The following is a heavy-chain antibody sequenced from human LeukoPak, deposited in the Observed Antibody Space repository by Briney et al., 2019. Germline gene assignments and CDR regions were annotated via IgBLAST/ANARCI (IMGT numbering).Heavy chain of an antibody. CDR3: AKGGRSSGWVHFDY. D-gene: IGHD6-19*01. J-gene: IGHJ4*02. Sequence: GGSLRLSCGASGFTFSSYGMHWVRQAPGKGLEWVAVISYDGSNKYYADSMKGRFTISRDNSKNTLYLQMNSLGAEDTAVYYCAKGGRSSGWVHFDYWGQGTLVTVSS. CDR1: GFTFSSYG. V-gene: IGHV3-30*18. CDR2: ISYDGSNK.